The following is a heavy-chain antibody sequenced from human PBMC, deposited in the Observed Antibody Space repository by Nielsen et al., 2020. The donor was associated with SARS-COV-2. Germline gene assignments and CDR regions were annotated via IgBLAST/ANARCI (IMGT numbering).Heavy chain of an antibody. V-gene: IGHV3-21*01. CDR1: GFTFSDYS. Sequence: GGSLRLSCTGSGFTFSDYSMNWVRQAPGKGLDWVASISGDSNYIFYSELVKGRFTMSRDNGKNSLYLQMNTLRSEDTALYYCTRGFYSQSDCWGQGTLVTVSS. CDR2: ISGDSNYI. CDR3: TRGFYSQSDC. J-gene: IGHJ4*02. D-gene: IGHD2-15*01.